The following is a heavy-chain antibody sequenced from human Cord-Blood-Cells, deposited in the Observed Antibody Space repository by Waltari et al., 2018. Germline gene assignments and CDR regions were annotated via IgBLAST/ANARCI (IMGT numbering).Heavy chain of an antibody. CDR2: IYPGDSDT. V-gene: IGHV5-51*01. CDR3: ARHYYDSSGYYTADY. J-gene: IGHJ4*02. D-gene: IGHD3-22*01. Sequence: PGKGLEWMGIIYPGDSDTRYSPSFQGQVTISADKSISTAYLQWSSLKASDTAMYYCARHYYDSSGYYTADYWGQGTLVTVSS.